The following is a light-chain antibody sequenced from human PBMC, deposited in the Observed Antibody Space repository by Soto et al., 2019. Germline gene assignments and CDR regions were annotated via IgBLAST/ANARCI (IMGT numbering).Light chain of an antibody. CDR3: KQSYSTSIT. CDR2: AAS. V-gene: IGKV1-39*01. CDR1: QSISSY. Sequence: DIQMTQSPSSLSASLGDRVTITCRASQSISSYLNWYQQKPGKAPKLLIYAASSLQSGVPSRFSGSGSGTDFTLTISSLQPEDFATYYCKQSYSTSITFGQGTRLEIK. J-gene: IGKJ5*01.